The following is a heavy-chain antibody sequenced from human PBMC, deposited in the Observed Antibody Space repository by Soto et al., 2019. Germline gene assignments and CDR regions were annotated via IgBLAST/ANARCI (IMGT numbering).Heavy chain of an antibody. CDR1: GFTFSSYG. Sequence: QVQLVASGGGVGQPGRSLRLSCAASGFTFSSYGMHWVLQAPGKGLERVAVISYDGSNKYYADSVKGRFTISRDNSKTTLYLQMDSLRAEDTAVYYCAKDQGQLEYYFDYWGQGTLVTVSS. J-gene: IGHJ4*02. V-gene: IGHV3-30*18. CDR3: AKDQGQLEYYFDY. D-gene: IGHD6-13*01. CDR2: ISYDGSNK.